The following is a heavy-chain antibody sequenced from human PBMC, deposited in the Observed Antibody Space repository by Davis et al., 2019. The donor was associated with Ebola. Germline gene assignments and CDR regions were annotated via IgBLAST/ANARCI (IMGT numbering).Heavy chain of an antibody. CDR3: ARADYDFWSGYYGY. D-gene: IGHD3-3*01. J-gene: IGHJ4*02. CDR2: INSDGSLI. CDR1: GFTLSSYC. V-gene: IGHV3-74*01. Sequence: GESLKISCAASGFTLSSYCMHWVRQVPGKGLVWVPRINSDGSLIGYADSVKGRFTISRDNAKNTLYLQMNSLRAEDTAVYYCARADYDFWSGYYGYWGQGTLVTVSS.